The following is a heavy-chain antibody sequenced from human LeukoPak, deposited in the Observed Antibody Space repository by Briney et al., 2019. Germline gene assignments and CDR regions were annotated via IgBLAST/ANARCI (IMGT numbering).Heavy chain of an antibody. Sequence: SETLSLTCTVSGGSISSSSYYWGWIRQPPGKGLEWIGSFYYSGSTYYNPSLKSRVTISVDVSKNQFSLELNSVTAADTAVYFCAREFIMVAPFGYWGQGTLVTVSS. CDR3: AREFIMVAPFGY. CDR2: FYYSGST. J-gene: IGHJ4*02. CDR1: GGSISSSSYY. D-gene: IGHD2-8*01. V-gene: IGHV4-39*07.